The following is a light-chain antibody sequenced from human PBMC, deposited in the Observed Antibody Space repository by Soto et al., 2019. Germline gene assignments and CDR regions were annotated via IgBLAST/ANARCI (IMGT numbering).Light chain of an antibody. CDR2: DNN. Sequence: QSVLTQPPSVSAAPGQTVTISCSGSSSNIGNNYVSWYQQLPGTAPKLLIYDNNKRPSGIPDRFSGSKSGTSATLGITGLQTGDEADYYCGAWDDSLSAVFGGGTQLTVL. J-gene: IGLJ2*01. V-gene: IGLV1-51*01. CDR3: GAWDDSLSAV. CDR1: SSNIGNNY.